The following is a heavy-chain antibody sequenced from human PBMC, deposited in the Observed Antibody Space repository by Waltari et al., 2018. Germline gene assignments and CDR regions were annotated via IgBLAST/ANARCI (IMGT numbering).Heavy chain of an antibody. V-gene: IGHV1-2*06. J-gene: IGHJ4*02. CDR3: AVGAEQLVPWLSRNTFDY. D-gene: IGHD6-6*01. CDR1: GYTFTGDY. CDR2: INPNSGGT. Sequence: QVQLVQSGAEVKKPGASVKVSCKASGYTFTGDYMPWVRQAPGQGLEWMGRINPNSGGTNYAKKFQGRVTMTRDTSISTAYMELSRLRSDDTAVYYCAVGAEQLVPWLSRNTFDYWGQGTLVTVSS.